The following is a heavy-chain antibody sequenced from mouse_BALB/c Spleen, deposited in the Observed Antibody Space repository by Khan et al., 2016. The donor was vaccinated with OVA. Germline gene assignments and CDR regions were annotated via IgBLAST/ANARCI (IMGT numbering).Heavy chain of an antibody. Sequence: EVELVESGGGLVQPGGSRKLSCVASGFTFSSFGMHWVRQAPEKGLEWVAYISGDSSTIYYTDTVKGRFTISRANPKNTLFLQMTSLRSEDMAMYYCARSYFYGYYFDQWGQGTTLTVSS. J-gene: IGHJ2*01. CDR2: ISGDSSTI. CDR3: ARSYFYGYYFDQ. CDR1: GFTFSSFG. V-gene: IGHV5-17*02. D-gene: IGHD1-1*01.